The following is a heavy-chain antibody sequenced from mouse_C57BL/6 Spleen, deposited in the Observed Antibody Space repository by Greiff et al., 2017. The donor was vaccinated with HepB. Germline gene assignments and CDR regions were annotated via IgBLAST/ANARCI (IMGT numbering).Heavy chain of an antibody. CDR3: ATYYYGSSYFDY. CDR2: ISSGSGTI. D-gene: IGHD1-1*01. J-gene: IGHJ2*01. CDR1: GFTFSDYG. V-gene: IGHV5-17*01. Sequence: EVHLVESGGGLVKPGGSLKLSCAASGFTFSDYGMHWVRQAPEKGLEWVAYISSGSGTIYYADTVKGRVTMSRDNANNTLFLQMTSLRSEDTAMYYCATYYYGSSYFDYWGQGTTLTVSS.